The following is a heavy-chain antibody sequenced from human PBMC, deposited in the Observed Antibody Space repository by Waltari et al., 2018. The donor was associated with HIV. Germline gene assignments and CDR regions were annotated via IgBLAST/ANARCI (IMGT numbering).Heavy chain of an antibody. CDR3: ASIAYCGGDCYPRGMDV. D-gene: IGHD2-21*02. V-gene: IGHV3-66*01. J-gene: IGHJ6*02. CDR1: GFTVSSNY. Sequence: EVQLVESGGGLVQPGGSLRLSCAASGFTVSSNYMSWVRQATGKGLECVSFIYSGGSTYYADSVKGRFTISRDNSKNTLYLQMNSLRAEDTAVYYCASIAYCGGDCYPRGMDVWGQGTTVTVSS. CDR2: IYSGGST.